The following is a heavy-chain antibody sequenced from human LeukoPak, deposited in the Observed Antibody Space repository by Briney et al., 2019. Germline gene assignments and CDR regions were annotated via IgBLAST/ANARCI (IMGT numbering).Heavy chain of an antibody. J-gene: IGHJ3*02. CDR3: ARTSYRYNLAFDI. Sequence: PGGSLRLSCAASGFTFSSYGMHWVRQAPGKGLEWVAFIRYDGSNKYYADSVKGRFTISRDNSKNTLYLQMNSLRAEDTAVYYCARTSYRYNLAFDIWGQGTMVTVSS. CDR2: IRYDGSNK. D-gene: IGHD1-1*01. V-gene: IGHV3-30*02. CDR1: GFTFSSYG.